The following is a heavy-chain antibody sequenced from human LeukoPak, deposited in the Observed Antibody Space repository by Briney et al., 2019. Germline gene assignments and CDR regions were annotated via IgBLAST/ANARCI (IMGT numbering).Heavy chain of an antibody. Sequence: GGSLRLSXAASGFTFSSYSMNWVRQAPGKGLEWVSSISSSSSYIYYADSVKGRFTISRDNAKNSLYLQMNSLRAEDTAVYYCARDRRDGYRRQWGRGLAFDIWGQGTMVTVSS. J-gene: IGHJ3*02. CDR2: ISSSSSYI. CDR1: GFTFSSYS. V-gene: IGHV3-21*01. CDR3: ARDRRDGYRRQWGRGLAFDI. D-gene: IGHD5-24*01.